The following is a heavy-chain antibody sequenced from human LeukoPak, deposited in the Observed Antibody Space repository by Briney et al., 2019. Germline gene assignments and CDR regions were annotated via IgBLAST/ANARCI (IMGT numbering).Heavy chain of an antibody. CDR1: GGTFSSYA. V-gene: IGHV1-69*13. J-gene: IGHJ4*02. D-gene: IGHD3-3*01. CDR3: ARSLLYDFWSGYYYYFDY. CDR2: IIPIFGTA. Sequence: SVKVSCKASGGTFSSYAISWVRQAPGQGLEWMGGIIPIFGTANYAQKFQGRVTITADESTSTAYMELSSLRSEDTAVYYCARSLLYDFWSGYYYYFDYWGQGTLVTVSS.